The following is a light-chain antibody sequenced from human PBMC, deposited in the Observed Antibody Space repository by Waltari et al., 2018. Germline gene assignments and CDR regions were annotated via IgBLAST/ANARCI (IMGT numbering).Light chain of an antibody. CDR1: QSISSW. J-gene: IGKJ1*01. CDR3: QQYNSYPWT. Sequence: DIQMTQSPSTLSASVGDRVTITCRASQSISSWLAWYQQKPGKAPKLLIYKVSSLESGLPSRFSGSGSGTEFTLTISSLQPDDFATYYCQQYNSYPWTFGQGTKVEIK. V-gene: IGKV1-5*03. CDR2: KVS.